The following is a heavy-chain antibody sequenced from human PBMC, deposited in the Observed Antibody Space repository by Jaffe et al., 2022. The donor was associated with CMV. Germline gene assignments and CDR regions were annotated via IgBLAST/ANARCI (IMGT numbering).Heavy chain of an antibody. J-gene: IGHJ2*01. CDR3: ARHHLEMATIHWYFDL. D-gene: IGHD5-12*01. CDR1: GGSISSYY. CDR2: IYYSGST. V-gene: IGHV4-59*08. Sequence: QVQLQESGPGLVKPSETLSLTCTVSGGSISSYYWSWIRQPPGKGLEWIGYIYYSGSTNYNPSLKSRVTISVDTSKNQFSLKLSSVTAADTAVYYCARHHLEMATIHWYFDLWGRGTLVTVSS.